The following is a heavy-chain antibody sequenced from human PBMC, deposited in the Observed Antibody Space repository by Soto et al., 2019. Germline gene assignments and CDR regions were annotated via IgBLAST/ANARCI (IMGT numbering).Heavy chain of an antibody. V-gene: IGHV3-23*01. Sequence: GGSLRLSCAASGFPFSTTDMSWVRQAPGKGLEWVSTIGGSGETTYYADSVKGRFTISRDNSKNTLYLQMNSLRADDTALYYCAKNSGWFNIWGQGALVTVSS. CDR3: AKNSGWFNI. CDR1: GFPFSTTD. D-gene: IGHD3-10*01. CDR2: IGGSGETT. J-gene: IGHJ5*02.